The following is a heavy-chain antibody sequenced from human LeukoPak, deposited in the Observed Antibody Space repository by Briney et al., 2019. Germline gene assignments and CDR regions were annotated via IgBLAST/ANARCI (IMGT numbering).Heavy chain of an antibody. Sequence: SETLSLTCTVSGGSISSSSYYWGWIRQPPGKGLEWIGSIYYSGSTYYNPSLKSRVTISVDMSKKQFSLKLSSVTAADTAVYYCARDIKTVGTFDTWGQGTMVTVSS. CDR2: IYYSGST. D-gene: IGHD1-26*01. CDR3: ARDIKTVGTFDT. CDR1: GGSISSSSYY. J-gene: IGHJ3*02. V-gene: IGHV4-39*07.